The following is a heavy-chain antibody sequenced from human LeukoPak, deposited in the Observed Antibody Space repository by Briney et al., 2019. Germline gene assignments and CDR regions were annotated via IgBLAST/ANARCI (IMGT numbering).Heavy chain of an antibody. J-gene: IGHJ6*03. V-gene: IGHV1-46*01. Sequence: ASVKVSCKASGYTFTSHYMHWVRQAPGQGLEWMGIIKPNGGSTNYAQKFQGRVTVTRDMSTSTVYMELSSLRSEDTAVYYCARGAVIVPAAMTIYYYYYYMDVWGKGTTVTVSS. CDR1: GYTFTSHY. D-gene: IGHD2-2*01. CDR2: IKPNGGST. CDR3: ARGAVIVPAAMTIYYYYYYMDV.